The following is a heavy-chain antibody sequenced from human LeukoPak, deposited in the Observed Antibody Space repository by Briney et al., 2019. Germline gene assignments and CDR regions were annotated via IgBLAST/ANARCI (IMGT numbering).Heavy chain of an antibody. J-gene: IGHJ4*02. Sequence: GGSLRLSCAVSRFTFSTYAMSWVRQAPGQGLQWVSAISANGADKYYADYVKGRFTISRGNSKNTLFLQMTSLGVEDTAVYFCANYRKPQGLDYWGQGTLVTVSS. CDR3: ANYRKPQGLDY. CDR1: RFTFSTYA. V-gene: IGHV3-23*01. CDR2: ISANGADK. D-gene: IGHD1-14*01.